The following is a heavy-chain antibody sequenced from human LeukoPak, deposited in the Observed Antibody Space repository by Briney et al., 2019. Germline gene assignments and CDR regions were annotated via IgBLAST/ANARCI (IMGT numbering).Heavy chain of an antibody. V-gene: IGHV3-21*01. CDR3: ARGSGVQVWSSLDY. J-gene: IGHJ4*02. D-gene: IGHD5-18*01. CDR2: ISSSGTYI. Sequence: GEPLTLSCAASAFNFSWYSMDCVPQNTRKGLEWVSSISSSGTYIYYADSVKGRFTISRDNAKNSLHLQMNTLRAEDTAVYYCARGSGVQVWSSLDYWGQGTLVTVSS. CDR1: AFNFSWYS.